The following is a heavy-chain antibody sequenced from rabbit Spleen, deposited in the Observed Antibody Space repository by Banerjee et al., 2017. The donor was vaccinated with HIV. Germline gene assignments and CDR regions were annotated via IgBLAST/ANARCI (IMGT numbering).Heavy chain of an antibody. CDR2: IDTSDGDT. CDR1: GVSFSFSSY. D-gene: IGHD1-1*01. J-gene: IGHJ2*01. CDR3: ARNYVNVFDP. Sequence: VESGGGLVQPGASLTLTCTASGVSFSFSSYMCWVRQAPGKGLEWIACIDTSDGDTDYANWPKGRFTISKASSTTVTLQMTSLTAADTATYFCARNYVNVFDPWGPGTLVTVS. V-gene: IGHV1S40*01.